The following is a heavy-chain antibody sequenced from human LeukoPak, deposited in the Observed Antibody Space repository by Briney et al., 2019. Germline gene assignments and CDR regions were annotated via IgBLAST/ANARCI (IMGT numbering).Heavy chain of an antibody. CDR1: GFTSSNAW. CDR2: IKSKTDGGTI. V-gene: IGHV3-15*01. J-gene: IGHJ4*02. CDR3: TTFTWATASDY. Sequence: GGSLRLSCAASGFTSSNAWMSWVRRVPGKGLEWVGRIKSKTDGGTIDYTAPVKGRFTISRDDSKNTLYLQMNSLKTEDTAVYYCTTFTWATASDYWGQGTPVTVSS. D-gene: IGHD5-12*01.